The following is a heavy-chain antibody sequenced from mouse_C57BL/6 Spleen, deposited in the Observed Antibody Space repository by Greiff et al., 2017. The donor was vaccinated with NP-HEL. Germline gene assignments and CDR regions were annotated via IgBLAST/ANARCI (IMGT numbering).Heavy chain of an antibody. V-gene: IGHV1-80*01. J-gene: IGHJ4*01. Sequence: VQLQQSGAELVKPGASVKISCKASGYAFSSYWMNWVKQRPGKGLEWIGQIYPGDGDTNYNGKFKGKATLTADKSSSTAYMQLSSLTSEDSAVYFCARYLADYYGSSRYAMDYWGQGTSVTVSS. CDR3: ARYLADYYGSSRYAMDY. D-gene: IGHD1-1*01. CDR2: IYPGDGDT. CDR1: GYAFSSYW.